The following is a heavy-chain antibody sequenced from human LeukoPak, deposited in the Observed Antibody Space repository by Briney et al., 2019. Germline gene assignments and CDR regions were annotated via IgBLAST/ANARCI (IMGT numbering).Heavy chain of an antibody. Sequence: GASVKASFKASGYTFSSYDIDWVRQATGQGLEWMGWMNPNSANTGYAQKFRGRVTMTGNTSISTAYMELSSLRSEDTAVYYCARASTSCYTGEQSYSDEWGEGALVTVSS. J-gene: IGHJ4*02. CDR2: MNPNSANT. CDR1: GYTFSSYD. D-gene: IGHD6-13*01. V-gene: IGHV1-8*01. CDR3: ARASTSCYTGEQSYSDE.